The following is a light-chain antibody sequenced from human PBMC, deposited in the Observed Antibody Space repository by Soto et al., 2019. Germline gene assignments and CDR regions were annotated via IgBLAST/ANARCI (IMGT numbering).Light chain of an antibody. CDR2: WAS. Sequence: DVVMTQSPDSLAVSLGGRATISCKSSKSLLYSPNNSNYLAWYQHKPGQPPKLLIYWASIRESGVPDRFSGSGSGTDFTLTISSLQAEDVAIDYCHQYLPNSWTFGQRPKLEIK. CDR3: HQYLPNSWT. V-gene: IGKV4-1*01. J-gene: IGKJ1*01. CDR1: KSLLYSPNNSNY.